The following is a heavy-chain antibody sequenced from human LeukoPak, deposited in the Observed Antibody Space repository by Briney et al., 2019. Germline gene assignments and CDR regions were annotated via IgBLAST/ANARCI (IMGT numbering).Heavy chain of an antibody. CDR1: GDTFSTYG. J-gene: IGHJ4*02. CDR3: ARDGVGTYDY. V-gene: IGHV1-2*02. CDR2: IYPNNGDT. Sequence: ASVKVSCKAPGDTFSTYGINWLRQAPGQGLEWMGWIYPNNGDTNYAQKFQGSVTMTRDTSINTAYMELSSLTSDDTAVYYCARDGVGTYDYWGQGTLVTVSS. D-gene: IGHD1-26*01.